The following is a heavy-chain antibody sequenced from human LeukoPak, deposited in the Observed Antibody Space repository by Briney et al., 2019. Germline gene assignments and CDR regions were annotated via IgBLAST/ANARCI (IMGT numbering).Heavy chain of an antibody. CDR2: IYHSGST. J-gene: IGHJ6*03. D-gene: IGHD2-2*01. Sequence: SQTLCLTCTVSGGSISSGGYYWSWIRQPPGKGLEWIGYIYHSGSTYYNPSLKSRVTISVDRSKNQFSLKLSSVTAADTAVYYCASIVVVPAAPYYYMDVWGKGTTVTVSS. CDR3: ASIVVVPAAPYYYMDV. V-gene: IGHV4-30-2*01. CDR1: GGSISSGGYY.